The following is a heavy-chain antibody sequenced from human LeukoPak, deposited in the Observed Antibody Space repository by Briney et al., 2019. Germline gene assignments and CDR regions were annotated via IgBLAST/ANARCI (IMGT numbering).Heavy chain of an antibody. CDR1: GYSISSGYC. V-gene: IGHV4-38-2*01. CDR2: IYHSGST. Sequence: SETLSLTCAVSGYSISSGYCWGWIRPPPGKGLEWIGSIYHSGSTYYNPSLKSRVTISGDTSKNQFSLKLSSVTAADTAVYYCARVATTTTPPQRPFDYWGQGTLVTVSS. J-gene: IGHJ4*02. D-gene: IGHD5-12*01. CDR3: ARVATTTTPPQRPFDY.